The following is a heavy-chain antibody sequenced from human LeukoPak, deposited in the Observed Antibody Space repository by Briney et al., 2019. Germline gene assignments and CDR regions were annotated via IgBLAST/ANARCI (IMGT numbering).Heavy chain of an antibody. Sequence: GGSLRLSCAASGFTFSSYGMHWVRQAPGKGLEWVAFIRYDGSNKYYADSVKGRFTTSRDNSKNTLYLQMNSLRAEDTAVYYCAKVLMAYNWNDVPDYWGQGTLVTVSS. CDR3: AKVLMAYNWNDVPDY. CDR1: GFTFSSYG. D-gene: IGHD1-1*01. J-gene: IGHJ4*02. V-gene: IGHV3-30*02. CDR2: IRYDGSNK.